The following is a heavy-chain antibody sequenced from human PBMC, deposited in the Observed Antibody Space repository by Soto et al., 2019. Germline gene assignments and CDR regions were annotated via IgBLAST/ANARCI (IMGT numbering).Heavy chain of an antibody. CDR2: INHSGST. V-gene: IGHV4-34*01. D-gene: IGHD3-3*01. CDR3: ARSFYDFWSGYYTGSPSDY. J-gene: IGHJ4*02. CDR1: GGSSSGYY. Sequence: PSETLSLTCAVYGGSSSGYYWSWIRQPPGKGLEWIGEINHSGSTNYNPSLKSRVTISVDTSKNQFSLKLSSVTAADTAVYYCARSFYDFWSGYYTGSPSDYWGQGTLVTVSS.